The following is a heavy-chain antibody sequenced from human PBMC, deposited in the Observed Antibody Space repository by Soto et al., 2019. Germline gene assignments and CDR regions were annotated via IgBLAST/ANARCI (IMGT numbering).Heavy chain of an antibody. J-gene: IGHJ4*02. CDR1: GFTFSGSA. D-gene: IGHD3-16*02. V-gene: IGHV3-73*01. CDR2: IRSKANSYAT. Sequence: EVQLVESGRGLVQPGGSLKLSCAASGFTFSGSAMHWVRQASGKGLEWVGRIRSKANSYATAYAASVKGRFNISRDDSKNRAYLQMNSLKTEDTAVYYCTLITFGGVIVPNYFDYWGQGTLVTVSS. CDR3: TLITFGGVIVPNYFDY.